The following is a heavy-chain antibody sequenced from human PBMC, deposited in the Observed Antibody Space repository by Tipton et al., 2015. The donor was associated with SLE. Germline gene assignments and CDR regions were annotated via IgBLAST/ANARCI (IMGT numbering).Heavy chain of an antibody. CDR2: INSEGSST. V-gene: IGHV3-74*01. CDR3: ARGLLWSGEAHLDS. Sequence: SLRLSCAASGFTFSSYWMHWVRQGPGKGLVWVSRINSEGSSTSYADSVKGRFTISRDNAKNTLYLQMNSLRAEDTAVYYCARGLLWSGEAHLDSWGQGTLVTVSS. J-gene: IGHJ4*02. D-gene: IGHD3-10*01. CDR1: GFTFSSYW.